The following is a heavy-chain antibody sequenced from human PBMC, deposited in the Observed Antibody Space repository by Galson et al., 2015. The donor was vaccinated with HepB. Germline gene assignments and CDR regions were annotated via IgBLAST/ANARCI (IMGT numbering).Heavy chain of an antibody. CDR1: GDSVSRDTAA. CDR2: TFYRSKWYN. CDR3: ARVSKGFGYCTTTTCNASNP. J-gene: IGHJ5*02. Sequence: CAISGDSVSRDTAAWNWIRQSPSRGLEWLGRTFYRSKWYNEYAVSVKSRITISPDTPRNQLSLQLNSVTPEDTAVYYCARVSKGFGYCTTTTCNASNPWGQGTLVTVSS. D-gene: IGHD2-8*01. V-gene: IGHV6-1*01.